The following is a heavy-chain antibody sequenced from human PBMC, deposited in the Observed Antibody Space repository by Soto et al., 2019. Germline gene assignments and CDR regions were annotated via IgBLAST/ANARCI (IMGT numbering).Heavy chain of an antibody. Sequence: GGSLRLSCAASGFTFSNYWMHWVRQAPGRGLMWVSRIKTDGSSTSYADSVKGRFTISRDNTKNMVYLQMNSLRVEDTAVYYCATEGRLGSWGQGALVTVSS. V-gene: IGHV3-74*01. CDR2: IKTDGSST. CDR3: ATEGRLGS. CDR1: GFTFSNYW. D-gene: IGHD4-17*01. J-gene: IGHJ5*02.